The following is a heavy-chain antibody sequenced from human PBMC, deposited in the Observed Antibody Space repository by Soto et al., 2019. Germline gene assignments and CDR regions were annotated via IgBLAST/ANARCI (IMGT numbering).Heavy chain of an antibody. J-gene: IGHJ6*02. D-gene: IGHD3-3*01. CDR3: TVAPYYDFWIGYFEEYYYCMDV. CDR2: IKSKTDGGTA. Sequence: EVQLVESGGGLVKPGGSLRLSCAASGFTFSNAWMNWVRQAPGKGLEWVGRIKSKTDGGTADYAAPVKGRFTISRDDSKNALYLQMNSLKTEDTALYYCTVAPYYDFWIGYFEEYYYCMDVWGQGTTVTLSS. V-gene: IGHV3-15*07. CDR1: GFTFSNAW.